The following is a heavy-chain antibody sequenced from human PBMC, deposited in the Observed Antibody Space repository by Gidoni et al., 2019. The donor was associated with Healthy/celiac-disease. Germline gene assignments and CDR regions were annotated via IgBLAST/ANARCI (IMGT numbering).Heavy chain of an antibody. J-gene: IGHJ4*02. D-gene: IGHD6-13*01. CDR3: TRDREYSSSVFDY. V-gene: IGHV3-49*05. Sequence: EVQLVESGGGLVRPGGPLRLSCTASGFTFGAYAMSWFRKAPGKGLEWVGFIRSKAYGGTTEYAASVKGRFTISRDDSKSIAYLQMNSLKTEDTAVYYCTRDREYSSSVFDYWGQGTLVTVSS. CDR2: IRSKAYGGTT. CDR1: GFTFGAYA.